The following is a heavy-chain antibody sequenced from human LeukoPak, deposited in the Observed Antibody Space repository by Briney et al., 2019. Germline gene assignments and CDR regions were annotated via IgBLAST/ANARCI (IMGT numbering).Heavy chain of an antibody. Sequence: GGSLRLSCAASGFSFSSYNLNWVRQAPGKGLEWVSSLSTSSSYIYYADSVKGRFTVSGDNARNSLELQMNSLRAEDTAVYYCARSRRDGDYLFNAFDIWGQGTMVTVSS. V-gene: IGHV3-21*01. CDR1: GFSFSSYN. CDR2: LSTSSSYI. J-gene: IGHJ3*02. D-gene: IGHD4-17*01. CDR3: ARSRRDGDYLFNAFDI.